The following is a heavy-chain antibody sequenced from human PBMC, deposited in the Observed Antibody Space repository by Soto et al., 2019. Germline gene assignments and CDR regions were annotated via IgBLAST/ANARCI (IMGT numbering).Heavy chain of an antibody. V-gene: IGHV4-30-4*01. CDR1: GGSISSGDYY. Sequence: PSETLSLTCTVSGGSISSGDYYWSWIRQPPGKGLEWIGYIYYSGSTYYNPSLKSRVTISVDTSKNQFSLKLSSVTAADTAVYYCARVVVSDSSGYYAYWGQGTLVTVSS. CDR3: ARVVVSDSSGYYAY. D-gene: IGHD3-22*01. J-gene: IGHJ4*02. CDR2: IYYSGST.